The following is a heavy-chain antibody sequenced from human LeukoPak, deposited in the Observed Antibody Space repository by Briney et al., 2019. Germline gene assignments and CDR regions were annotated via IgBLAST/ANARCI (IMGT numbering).Heavy chain of an antibody. J-gene: IGHJ6*04. CDR1: GYSFTSYW. Sequence: GESLKISCKGSGYSFTSYWISWVRQMPGKGLEWMGRIDPSDSYTNYSPSFQGHVTISAYKSISTAYLQWSSLKASDTAMYYCARAWIQLWSNMDVWGKGTTVTVSS. CDR2: IDPSDSYT. D-gene: IGHD5-18*01. CDR3: ARAWIQLWSNMDV. V-gene: IGHV5-10-1*01.